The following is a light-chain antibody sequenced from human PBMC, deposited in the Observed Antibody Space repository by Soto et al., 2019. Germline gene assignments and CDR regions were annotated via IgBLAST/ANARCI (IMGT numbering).Light chain of an antibody. V-gene: IGKV3-20*01. J-gene: IGKJ1*01. Sequence: EIVLTQSPGTLSLSPGERATLSCRASQSVSNNYLAWYQQKPGQAPRRLIFGASGRATGIPDRFSGSGSGTDFTLTISRLEPVDFAVYYCQQYGTSPTFGQGTKVEIK. CDR1: QSVSNNY. CDR3: QQYGTSPT. CDR2: GAS.